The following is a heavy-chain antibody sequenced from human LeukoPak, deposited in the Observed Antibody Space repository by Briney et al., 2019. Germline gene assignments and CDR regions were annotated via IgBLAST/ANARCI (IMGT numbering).Heavy chain of an antibody. Sequence: ASVKVSCKASGYTFTGYYMHWVRQAPGQGLEWMGRINPNSGGTNYAQKFQGRVTMTRDTSISTAYMELSRLRSDDTAVYYCARVLWEENNWFDPWGQGNLVTVSS. CDR3: ARVLWEENNWFDP. CDR2: INPNSGGT. D-gene: IGHD1-26*01. CDR1: GYTFTGYY. V-gene: IGHV1-2*06. J-gene: IGHJ5*02.